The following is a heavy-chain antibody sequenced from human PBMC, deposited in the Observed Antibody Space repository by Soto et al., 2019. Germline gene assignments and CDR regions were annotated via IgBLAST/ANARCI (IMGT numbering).Heavy chain of an antibody. CDR1: GFTFDDYA. CDR3: AKDSTKYSSGLFDY. CDR2: ISWNSGSI. D-gene: IGHD6-19*01. V-gene: IGHV3-9*01. J-gene: IGHJ4*02. Sequence: EVQLVESGGGLVQPGRSLRLSCAASGFTFDDYAMHWVRQAPGKGLEWVSGISWNSGSIGYADSVKGRFTISRDNAKNSLYLQMNSLRAEDTALYYCAKDSTKYSSGLFDYWGQGTLVTVSS.